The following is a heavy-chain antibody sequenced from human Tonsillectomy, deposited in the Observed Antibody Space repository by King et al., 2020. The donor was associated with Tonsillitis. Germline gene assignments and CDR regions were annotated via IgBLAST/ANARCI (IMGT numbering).Heavy chain of an antibody. V-gene: IGHV1-18*01. CDR2: ISGYNGNT. CDR3: ARDSSAWYYYYYGMDV. J-gene: IGHJ6*02. D-gene: IGHD3-22*01. Sequence: QLVQSGAEVKKPGASVKVSCKASGYIFTNFGLSWVRQAPGQGLEWMGWISGYNGNTNYAQKFQDRVSMTTDTSTSTAYMELRSLRSDDTAVYYCARDSSAWYYYYYGMDVWGRGTTVTVSS. CDR1: GYIFTNFG.